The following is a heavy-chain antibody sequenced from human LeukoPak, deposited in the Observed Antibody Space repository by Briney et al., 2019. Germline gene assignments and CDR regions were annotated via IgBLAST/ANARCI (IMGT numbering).Heavy chain of an antibody. CDR1: GGSFSGYY. CDR3: ARGDVRHDYGVMGAFDY. J-gene: IGHJ4*02. CDR2: INHSGST. Sequence: PSETLSLTCAVYGGSFSGYYWSGIRQPPGKGLEWIGEINHSGSTNYNPSLKSRVTISVDTSKNQFSLKLSSVTAADTAVYYCARGDVRHDYGVMGAFDYWGQGTLVTVSS. D-gene: IGHD4-17*01. V-gene: IGHV4-34*01.